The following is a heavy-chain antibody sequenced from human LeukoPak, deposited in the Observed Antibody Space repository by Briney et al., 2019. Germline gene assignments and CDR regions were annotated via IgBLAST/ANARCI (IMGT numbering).Heavy chain of an antibody. V-gene: IGHV1-2*02. D-gene: IGHD1/OR15-1a*01. CDR1: AHTFTGYY. CDR2: INPNTGAT. CDR3: AREFRTSTWSYDAFDL. J-gene: IGHJ3*01. Sequence: ASVEVSCKASAHTFTGYYMHWVRQAPGQGLEWMGWINPNTGATNYAQKFQDRVTMTRDTSNNTSYMELSRLRSDDTAVYYCAREFRTSTWSYDAFDLWGQGTMVTVSS.